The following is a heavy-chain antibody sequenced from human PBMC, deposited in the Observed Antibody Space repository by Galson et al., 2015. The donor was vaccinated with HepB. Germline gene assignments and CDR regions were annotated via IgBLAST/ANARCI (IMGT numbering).Heavy chain of an antibody. CDR1: GYTFTSYG. Sequence: SVKVSCKASGYTFTSYGISWVRQAPGQGLEWMGWISTYNGNTNYAQNTNHAQKLQGRVTMTTDTFTSTAYMELRSLRSDDTAVYYCARAYSSGSYYGAFDIWGQGTMVTVSS. CDR2: ISTYNGNT. V-gene: IGHV1-18*01. D-gene: IGHD3-22*01. CDR3: ARAYSSGSYYGAFDI. J-gene: IGHJ3*02.